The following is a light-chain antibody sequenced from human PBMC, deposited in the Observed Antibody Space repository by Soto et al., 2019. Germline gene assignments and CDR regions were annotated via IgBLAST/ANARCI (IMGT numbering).Light chain of an antibody. J-gene: IGLJ2*01. V-gene: IGLV2-11*01. CDR1: SSDVGGYNY. Sequence: QSALTQPRSVSGSPGQSVTISCTGTSSDVGGYNYVSWYQQHPGKAPKLMIYDVTKRPSGVPDRFSGSKSGNTASLIISGLQAEDEADYYCSSYAGSYTLVFGGGTKVTVL. CDR3: SSYAGSYTLV. CDR2: DVT.